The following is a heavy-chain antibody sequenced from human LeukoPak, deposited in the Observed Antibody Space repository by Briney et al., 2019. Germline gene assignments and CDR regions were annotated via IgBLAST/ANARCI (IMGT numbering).Heavy chain of an antibody. J-gene: IGHJ6*02. CDR3: AKLDPSGDFYYYGMDV. CDR1: EFTFSSYS. V-gene: IGHV3-23*01. D-gene: IGHD3-9*01. Sequence: GGSLRLSCAASEFTFSSYSMNWVRQAPGKGLEWVSAISGSGGRTFYTDSVKGRFTISRDNSKNTLYLQMNSLRAEDTAVYYCAKLDPSGDFYYYGMDVWGQGTTVTVSS. CDR2: ISGSGGRT.